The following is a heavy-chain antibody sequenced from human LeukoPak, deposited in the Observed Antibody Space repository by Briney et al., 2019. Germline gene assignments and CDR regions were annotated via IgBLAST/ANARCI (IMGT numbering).Heavy chain of an antibody. J-gene: IGHJ6*02. V-gene: IGHV4-4*02. CDR3: ARFSRGYDFYGMDA. CDR2: MYLSGTT. CDR1: GDSINSLDL. D-gene: IGHD3-3*01. Sequence: PSETLSLTCTVSGDSINSLDLWSWVRQPPGKGLEWIGEMYLSGTTHSNPSVKSRVTISIDKSKNQFFLNLSSVTAADTAVYYCARFSRGYDFYGMDAWGQGTTVTVSS.